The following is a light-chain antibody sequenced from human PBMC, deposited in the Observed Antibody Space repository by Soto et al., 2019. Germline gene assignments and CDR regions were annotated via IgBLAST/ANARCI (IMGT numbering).Light chain of an antibody. CDR3: QQYDTPPST. V-gene: IGKV1-33*01. Sequence: DIQMTQSPASLSASVGDRVTISCQASQDISRYLNWYQHKPGRAPQLLINDVSSLETGVPSRFSASGSGTHFTLTINGLQPEDLATYYCQQYDTPPSTFGGGTKVAIK. CDR2: DVS. CDR1: QDISRY. J-gene: IGKJ4*01.